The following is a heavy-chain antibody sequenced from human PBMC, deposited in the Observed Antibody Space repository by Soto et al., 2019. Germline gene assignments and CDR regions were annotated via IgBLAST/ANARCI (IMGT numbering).Heavy chain of an antibody. J-gene: IGHJ6*02. CDR1: GGSISSGDYY. CDR3: ARDQGWDCTNGVCYGYYYYGMDV. V-gene: IGHV4-30-4*01. D-gene: IGHD2-8*01. CDR2: IYYSGST. Sequence: SETLSLTCTVSGGSISSGDYYWSWIRQPPGKVLEWIGYIYYSGSTYYNPSLKSRVTISVDTSKNQFSLKLSSVTAADTAVYYCARDQGWDCTNGVCYGYYYYGMDVWGQGTTVTVSS.